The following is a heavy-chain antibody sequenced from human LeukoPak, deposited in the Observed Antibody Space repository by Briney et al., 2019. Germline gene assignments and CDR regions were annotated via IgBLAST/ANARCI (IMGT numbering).Heavy chain of an antibody. CDR2: IIPIFGTA. Sequence: SVKVSCKASGYTFTTHDINWVRQAPGQGLEWMGGIIPIFGTANYAQKFQGRVTITADESTSTAYMELSSLRSEDTAVYYCDYGDYLNDYWGQGTLVTVSS. CDR3: DYGDYLNDY. D-gene: IGHD4-17*01. J-gene: IGHJ4*02. V-gene: IGHV1-69*13. CDR1: GYTFTTHD.